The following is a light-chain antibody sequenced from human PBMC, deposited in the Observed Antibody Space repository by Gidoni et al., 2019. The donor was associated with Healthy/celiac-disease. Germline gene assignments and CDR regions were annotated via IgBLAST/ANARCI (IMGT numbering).Light chain of an antibody. V-gene: IGKV3-11*01. CDR3: QQRSNWPLT. Sequence: EVVLIQSPSTLSLSPGERATLPCRASQRVSSYLAWYQQKPGQAPRLLIYDASNRATGIPARFSGSGSGTDFTLTISSLEPEDFAVYYCQQRSNWPLTFGGGTKVEIK. CDR2: DAS. J-gene: IGKJ4*01. CDR1: QRVSSY.